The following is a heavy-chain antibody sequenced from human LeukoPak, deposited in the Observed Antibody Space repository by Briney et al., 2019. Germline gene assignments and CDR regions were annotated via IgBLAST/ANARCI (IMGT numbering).Heavy chain of an antibody. V-gene: IGHV4-39*01. Sequence: PSETLSLTCTVSAGSINSSSYSWGWIRQPPGKGMECIGSIYYSGSTYYNPSLKSRVTISVDMSRNQFSLRLTSVTAADTAVYYCARQYCTSGNCDRGFFQHWGQGTLVTVSS. CDR2: IYYSGST. D-gene: IGHD2-8*01. CDR1: AGSINSSSYS. J-gene: IGHJ1*01. CDR3: ARQYCTSGNCDRGFFQH.